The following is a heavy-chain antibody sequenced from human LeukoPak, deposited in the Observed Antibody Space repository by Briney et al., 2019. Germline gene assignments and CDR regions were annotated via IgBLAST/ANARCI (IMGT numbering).Heavy chain of an antibody. CDR3: ARDFDAAAMYHYYVMDV. J-gene: IGHJ6*04. CDR1: GYTFTTYG. V-gene: IGHV1-18*04. CDR2: ISPYNGNT. Sequence: ASVKVSCKASGYTFTTYGISWVRQAPGQGLEWMGWISPYNGNTNYAQKLQGRVTMTTDTSTSTAYMELRSLRSDDTGVYYCARDFDAAAMYHYYVMDVWGKGTTVTVSS. D-gene: IGHD2-2*01.